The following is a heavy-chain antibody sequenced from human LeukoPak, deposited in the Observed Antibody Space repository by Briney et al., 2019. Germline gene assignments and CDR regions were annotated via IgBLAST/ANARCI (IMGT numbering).Heavy chain of an antibody. CDR2: TRKKAKSYTT. CDR1: GFTFSDHS. Sequence: PGGALRLSCAASGFTFSDHSMDWVRPAPGKGLEWVGRTRKKAKSYTTHYAASVKGRFTISRDDSKSSLYLQMNSLKIEDTAVYYCARGPSLLYEEYGMDVWGQGTTVTVSS. CDR3: ARGPSLLYEEYGMDV. V-gene: IGHV3-72*01. D-gene: IGHD5/OR15-5a*01. J-gene: IGHJ6*02.